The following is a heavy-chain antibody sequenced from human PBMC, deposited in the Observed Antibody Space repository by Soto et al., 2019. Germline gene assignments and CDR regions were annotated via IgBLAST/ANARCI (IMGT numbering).Heavy chain of an antibody. CDR3: AREGDHSSSSPHFDY. D-gene: IGHD6-6*01. V-gene: IGHV1-69*01. CDR1: GGTFSSYA. J-gene: IGHJ4*02. CDR2: IIPIFGTA. Sequence: QVQLVQSGAEVKQPGASVKVSCKASGGTFSSYAISWVRQAPGQGLEWMGGIIPIFGTANYAQKFQGRVTITADESTSTAYMELSSLRSEDTAVYYCAREGDHSSSSPHFDYWGQGTLVTVSS.